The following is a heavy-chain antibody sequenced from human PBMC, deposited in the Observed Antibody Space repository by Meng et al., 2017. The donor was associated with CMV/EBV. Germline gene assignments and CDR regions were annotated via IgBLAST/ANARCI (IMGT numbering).Heavy chain of an antibody. CDR3: ATPVGAYYFDY. Sequence: GSLRLSCTVSGGSVSSGSYYWSWIRQPPGKGLEWIGSIYYSGSTYYNPSLKSRVTISVDTSKHQFSLKLRYVTAAATAVYYCATPVGAYYFDYWGQGTLVTVSS. CDR1: GGSVSSGSYY. CDR2: IYYSGST. J-gene: IGHJ4*02. D-gene: IGHD3-16*01. V-gene: IGHV4-39*07.